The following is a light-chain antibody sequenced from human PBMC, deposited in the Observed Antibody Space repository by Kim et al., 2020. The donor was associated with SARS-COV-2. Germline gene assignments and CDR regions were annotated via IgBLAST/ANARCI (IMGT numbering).Light chain of an antibody. CDR3: QAWDSSPVV. V-gene: IGLV3-1*01. CDR2: QDS. CDR1: KLGDKY. J-gene: IGLJ2*01. Sequence: VSPGQTASITCYGDKLGDKYACWYQQKPGQSPVLVIYQDSKRPSGIPERFSGSNSGNTATLTISGTQAMDEADYYCQAWDSSPVVFGGGTKLTVL.